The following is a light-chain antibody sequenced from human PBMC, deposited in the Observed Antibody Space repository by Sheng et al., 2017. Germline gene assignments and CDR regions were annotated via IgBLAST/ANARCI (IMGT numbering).Light chain of an antibody. V-gene: IGKV3-20*01. J-gene: IGKJ2*01. CDR2: GAS. Sequence: EIVLTQSPATLSLSPGERATLSCRASQSVSSYLAWYQQKPGQASRLLIHGASSRATGLSDRFSGGGSGTDFTLTISRLEPEDFAVYYCQQYGNSPYTFGQGTKVEI. CDR3: QQYGNSPYT. CDR1: QSVSSY.